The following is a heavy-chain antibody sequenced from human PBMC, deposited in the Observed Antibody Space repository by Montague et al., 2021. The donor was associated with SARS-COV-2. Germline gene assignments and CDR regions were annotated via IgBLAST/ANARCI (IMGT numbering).Heavy chain of an antibody. Sequence: SETLSLTCAVYGGSFNGYYWSWIRQPPGKGLEWIGEINQSGSTNYNPSXXSRVTLSVDTSKKQFSLKLSSLTAADTAVYYCARVAGGYYHDSSAYFDYWGQGSLVTVSS. D-gene: IGHD3-22*01. CDR1: GGSFNGYY. CDR2: INQSGST. V-gene: IGHV4-34*01. J-gene: IGHJ4*02. CDR3: ARVAGGYYHDSSAYFDY.